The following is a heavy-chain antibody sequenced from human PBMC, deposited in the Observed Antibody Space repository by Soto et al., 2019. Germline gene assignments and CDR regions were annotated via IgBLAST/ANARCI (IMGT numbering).Heavy chain of an antibody. CDR3: ARDRVAAAGTYPPLDY. V-gene: IGHV3-33*01. Sequence: HPGGSLRLSCAASGFTFSSYGMHWVRQAPGKGLEWVAVIWYDGSNKYYADSVKGRFTISRDNSKNTLYLQMNSLRAEDTAVYYCARDRVAAAGTYPPLDYWGKGTLVPVSS. D-gene: IGHD6-13*01. CDR2: IWYDGSNK. J-gene: IGHJ4*02. CDR1: GFTFSSYG.